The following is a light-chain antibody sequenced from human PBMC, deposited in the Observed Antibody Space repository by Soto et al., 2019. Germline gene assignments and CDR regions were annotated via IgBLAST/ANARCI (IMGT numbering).Light chain of an antibody. Sequence: EIVLTQSPGTLSLSPGERATLSCRASQSVSSSYLAWYQQKPGQAPRLLMYGASSRATGIPDRFSGSGSGTDFTLTISRLEPEDFAMYYCQQYGNSSTFGQGTKVEIK. CDR3: QQYGNSST. CDR2: GAS. V-gene: IGKV3-20*01. CDR1: QSVSSSY. J-gene: IGKJ1*01.